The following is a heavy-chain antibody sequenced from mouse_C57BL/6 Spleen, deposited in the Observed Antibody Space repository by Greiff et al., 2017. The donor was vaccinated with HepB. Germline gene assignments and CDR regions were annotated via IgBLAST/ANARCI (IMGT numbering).Heavy chain of an antibody. V-gene: IGHV5-17*01. CDR2: ISSGSSTI. Sequence: DVQLVESGGGLVKPGGSLKLSCAASGFTFSDYGMHWVRQAPEKGLEWVAYISSGSSTIYYADTVKGRFTLSRDNAKHTLFLQMTSLSAEDTAMYYCAMPTTEGYFDFWGTGTTVTVSS. CDR3: AMPTTEGYFDF. CDR1: GFTFSDYG. J-gene: IGHJ1*03. D-gene: IGHD1-1*01.